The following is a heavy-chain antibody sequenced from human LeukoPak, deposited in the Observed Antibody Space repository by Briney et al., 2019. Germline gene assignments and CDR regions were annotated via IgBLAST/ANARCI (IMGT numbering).Heavy chain of an antibody. CDR3: AKGEGDY. CDR2: IYDSGNN. J-gene: IGHJ4*02. Sequence: SETLSLTCTVSGGSISSYYWSWIRQPPGKGLEWIGYIYDSGNNNYNPSLKSRVTISVDTSKNQFSLKVRSVTAADTAVYYCAKGEGDYWGQGTLVTVSS. CDR1: GGSISSYY. V-gene: IGHV4-59*01. D-gene: IGHD2-21*01.